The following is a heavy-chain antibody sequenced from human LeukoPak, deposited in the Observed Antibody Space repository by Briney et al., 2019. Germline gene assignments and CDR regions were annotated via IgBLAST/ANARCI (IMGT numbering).Heavy chain of an antibody. CDR1: GFTFSTHL. CDR3: ARFRSSGWIPPFDY. D-gene: IGHD6-19*01. J-gene: IGHJ4*02. Sequence: PGGSLRLSCAASGFTFSTHLMNWVRQAPGKGLEWVSSISSGDTYIYYADSVKGRFTVSRDNAKNSLYLQMNSLRAEDTAVYYCARFRSSGWIPPFDYWGQGTLVTVSS. V-gene: IGHV3-21*01. CDR2: ISSGDTYI.